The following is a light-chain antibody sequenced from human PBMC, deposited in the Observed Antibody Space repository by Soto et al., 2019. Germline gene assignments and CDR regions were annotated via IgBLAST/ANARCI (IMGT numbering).Light chain of an antibody. CDR2: GNS. V-gene: IGLV1-40*01. J-gene: IGLJ1*01. CDR3: QSYDISLRASQV. CDR1: SSNIGAGYD. Sequence: QSVLTQPPSVSGAPGQGVTISCTGNSSNIGAGYDVHWYQQRPGTAPKLLMYGNSNRPSGVPDRFSGSKSGTSASLAITGLQAEDEADYYCQSYDISLRASQVFGTGTKLTVL.